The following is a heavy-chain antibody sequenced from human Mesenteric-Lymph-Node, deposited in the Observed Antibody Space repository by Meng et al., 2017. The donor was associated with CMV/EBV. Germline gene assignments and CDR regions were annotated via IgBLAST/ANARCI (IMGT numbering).Heavy chain of an antibody. Sequence: GSLRLSCTVSGGSVSSGSHYWSWIRQPPGKGLEWIGCIYYSGSTNYNPSLKNRVTNSVDTSNNQFSLKLSSVTAADTAVYYCARGRTAAAYWGQGTLVTVSS. CDR3: ARGRTAAAY. D-gene: IGHD6-13*01. V-gene: IGHV4-61*01. CDR2: IYYSGST. J-gene: IGHJ4*02. CDR1: GGSVSSGSHY.